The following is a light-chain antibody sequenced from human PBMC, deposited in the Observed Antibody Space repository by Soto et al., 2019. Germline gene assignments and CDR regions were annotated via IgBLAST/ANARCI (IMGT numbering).Light chain of an antibody. Sequence: QTVVTQEPSISVSPGGTVTLTCGLSSGSVSTSYYPSWYQLTPGQSPRTLIFNTNSRSSGVPDRFSGSILGNKAALTITGAQADDESDYYCVLYLDTGLWVFGGGTKLTVL. CDR2: NTN. J-gene: IGLJ3*02. CDR3: VLYLDTGLWV. V-gene: IGLV8-61*01. CDR1: SGSVSTSYY.